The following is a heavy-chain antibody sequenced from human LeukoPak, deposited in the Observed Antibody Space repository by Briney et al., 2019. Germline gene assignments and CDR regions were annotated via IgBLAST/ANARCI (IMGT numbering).Heavy chain of an antibody. Sequence: GASVKVSCTVSQPTFTYYSTHWVRQAPGQGLEWMGWINPNSGGTNYAQKFQGRVTMTRDTSINTAYMELNRLTSDDTALYYCAGYTNNWYLVDYWGQGTLVTVSS. D-gene: IGHD6-13*01. CDR2: INPNSGGT. J-gene: IGHJ4*02. CDR1: QPTFTYYS. CDR3: AGYTNNWYLVDY. V-gene: IGHV1-2*02.